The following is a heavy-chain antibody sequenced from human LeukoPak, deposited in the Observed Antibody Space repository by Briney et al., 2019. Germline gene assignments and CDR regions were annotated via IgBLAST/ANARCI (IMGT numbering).Heavy chain of an antibody. Sequence: SSETLSLTCTVSGGSISSNNYYWCWIRQPPGKGLEWIGTIYYSGSTYYNPSLKSRVTISVDTSKIQFSLKMSSVTAADTAVYYCARQGSGNYLSPVNYWGQGTLVTVSS. V-gene: IGHV4-39*01. CDR1: GGSISSNNYY. J-gene: IGHJ4*02. CDR2: IYYSGST. CDR3: ARQGSGNYLSPVNY. D-gene: IGHD1-26*01.